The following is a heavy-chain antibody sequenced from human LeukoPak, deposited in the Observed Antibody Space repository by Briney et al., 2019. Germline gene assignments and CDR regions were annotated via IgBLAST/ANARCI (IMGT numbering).Heavy chain of an antibody. D-gene: IGHD6-13*01. CDR3: AKLLVGVAGAGNLDY. J-gene: IGHJ4*02. Sequence: PGGSLRLSCVASGFTFSGYVMTWVRQAPGKGLEWVSGISNSGDSTYYADSVKGQFTISRDNSKNTLYLEMNSLRAEDTAVYYCAKLLVGVAGAGNLDYWGQGTLVTVSS. V-gene: IGHV3-23*01. CDR2: ISNSGDST. CDR1: GFTFSGYV.